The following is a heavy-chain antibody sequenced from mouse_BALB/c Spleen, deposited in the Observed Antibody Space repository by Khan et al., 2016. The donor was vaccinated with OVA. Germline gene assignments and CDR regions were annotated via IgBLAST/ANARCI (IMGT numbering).Heavy chain of an antibody. CDR2: IYPGSGYT. CDR3: ARAGYGGFAY. D-gene: IGHD3-2*02. CDR1: GYTFTDFL. V-gene: IGHV1-77*01. Sequence: QVQLQQSGPDLVKPGASVKMSCKAPGYTFTDFLISWVKQRPGQGLEWIGEIYPGSGYTYYNEKFRGKAILTSDKSSNTAYMQLNSLTSEDSAVYFCARAGYGGFAYWGQGALVTVSA. J-gene: IGHJ3*01.